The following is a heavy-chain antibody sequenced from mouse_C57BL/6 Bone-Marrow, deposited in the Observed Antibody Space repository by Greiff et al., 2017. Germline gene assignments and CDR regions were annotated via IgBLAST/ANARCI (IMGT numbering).Heavy chain of an antibody. J-gene: IGHJ2*01. CDR1: GYTFTSYW. V-gene: IGHV1-50*01. D-gene: IGHD2-2*01. CDR3: ARAVTWVEGDY. Sequence: QVQLQQPGAELVKPGASVKLSCKASGYTFTSYWMQWVQQRPGQGLEWIGEIDPSDSYTNYNQKFKGKATLTVDTSSSTAYMQLSSLTSEDSAVYYCARAVTWVEGDYWGQGTTLTVSS. CDR2: IDPSDSYT.